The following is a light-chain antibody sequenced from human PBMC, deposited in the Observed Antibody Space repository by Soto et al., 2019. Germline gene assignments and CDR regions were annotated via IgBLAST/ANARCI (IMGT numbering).Light chain of an antibody. J-gene: IGKJ2*01. V-gene: IGKV3-20*01. Sequence: EIVLTQSPGTLSLSPGDRATLSCRASQSVSSSDLAWYQQKPGQAPRLLIYGASTRATGIPDRFSGSGSGTDFTFTISRLEPEDFAVYYCQQYGGSPLYTFGQGTTLEIK. CDR1: QSVSSSD. CDR2: GAS. CDR3: QQYGGSPLYT.